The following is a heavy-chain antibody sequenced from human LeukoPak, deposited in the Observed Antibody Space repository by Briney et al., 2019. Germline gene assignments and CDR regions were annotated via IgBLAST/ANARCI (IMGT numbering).Heavy chain of an antibody. D-gene: IGHD6-13*01. CDR1: GFTFSNYG. Sequence: GGSLRLSCVASGFTFSNYGKHWVSQAPGKGLEWVAVISYKGNNKYYEDSVKGRFTISRDNSKNTLYLEMNSLRAEDTAVYYCAKDGDIAAAAYYFDYWGQGTLVTVSS. V-gene: IGHV3-30*18. J-gene: IGHJ4*02. CDR3: AKDGDIAAAAYYFDY. CDR2: ISYKGNNK.